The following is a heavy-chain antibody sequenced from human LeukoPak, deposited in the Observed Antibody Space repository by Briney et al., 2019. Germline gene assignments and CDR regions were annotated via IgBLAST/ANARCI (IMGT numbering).Heavy chain of an antibody. D-gene: IGHD3-22*01. CDR3: AKDGDYDSSGPYFDY. V-gene: IGHV3-23*01. J-gene: IGHJ4*02. Sequence: GGCLRLSCAASGFTFSSYAMSWVRQAPGKGLEWVSAITGSGGSTYYADSVKGRFTISRDNSKNTLYLQMNSLRAEDTAVYYCAKDGDYDSSGPYFDYWGQGTLVTVSS. CDR1: GFTFSSYA. CDR2: ITGSGGST.